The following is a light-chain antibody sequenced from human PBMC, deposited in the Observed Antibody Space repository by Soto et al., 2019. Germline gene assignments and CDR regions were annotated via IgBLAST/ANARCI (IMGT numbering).Light chain of an antibody. CDR3: QQSYSTLRT. CDR2: AAS. J-gene: IGKJ1*01. CDR1: QSISSY. Sequence: DIQMTQSPSSLSASLGDRVTITCRASQSISSYLNWYQQKPGNAPKLLIYAASSLQSGVPSRFSGSGSGTDFTLIISSLQPEDFATYYCQQSYSTLRTFGQGTKVEIK. V-gene: IGKV1-39*01.